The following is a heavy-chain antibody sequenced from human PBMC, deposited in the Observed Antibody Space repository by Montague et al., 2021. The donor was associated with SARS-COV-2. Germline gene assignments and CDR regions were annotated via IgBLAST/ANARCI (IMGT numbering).Heavy chain of an antibody. D-gene: IGHD3-3*01. CDR2: IHYSGIT. CDR3: ARLAVIISGAPPTRLPRYMDV. CDR1: GGSFSSSPYY. Sequence: ETLSLTCTVSGGSFSSSPYYWGWVRQSPGKGLEWIGNIHYSGITDYNASLKTRVTISVDTSKNQFSLKLTSVTAADTAVYCCARLAVIISGAPPTRLPRYMDVWGKGTTVTVSS. V-gene: IGHV4-39*01. J-gene: IGHJ6*03.